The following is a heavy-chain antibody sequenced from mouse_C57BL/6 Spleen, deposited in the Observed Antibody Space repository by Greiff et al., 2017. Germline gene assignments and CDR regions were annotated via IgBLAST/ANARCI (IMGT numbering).Heavy chain of an antibody. Sequence: DVHLVESGGGLVKPGGSLKLSCAASGFTFSSYAMSWVRQTPEKRLEWVATISDGGSYTYYPDNVKGRFTISRDNAKNNLYLQMSHLKSEDTAMYYCARKDYDYDEGFFDYWGQGTTLTVSS. CDR2: ISDGGSYT. J-gene: IGHJ2*01. D-gene: IGHD2-4*01. CDR1: GFTFSSYA. V-gene: IGHV5-4*01. CDR3: ARKDYDYDEGFFDY.